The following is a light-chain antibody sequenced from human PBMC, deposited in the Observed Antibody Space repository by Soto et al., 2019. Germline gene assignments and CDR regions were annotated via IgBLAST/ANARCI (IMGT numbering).Light chain of an antibody. CDR1: QGIRND. V-gene: IGKV1-17*01. Sequence: DIQMTQCPSSLSASIGDRVTITCRASQGIRNDLGWYQQRPGKAPKRLIYAASSLQSRVPSRFSGSGSGTEGTLTISSLKTDDVSTYDCQHYNSYSEAFGQGTKVDIK. CDR2: AAS. CDR3: QHYNSYSEA. J-gene: IGKJ1*01.